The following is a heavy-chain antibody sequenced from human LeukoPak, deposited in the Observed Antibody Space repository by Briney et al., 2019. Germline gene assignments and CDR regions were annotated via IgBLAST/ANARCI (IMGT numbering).Heavy chain of an antibody. Sequence: GGSLRLSCAASGFTFSSYSMNWVRQAPGKGLEWVSSISSSSSYIYYADSVKGRFTISRDNAKNSLYLQMNSLRAEDMAVYYCARAGDGYSDAFDIWGQGTMVTVSS. J-gene: IGHJ3*02. D-gene: IGHD5-24*01. V-gene: IGHV3-21*01. CDR1: GFTFSSYS. CDR2: ISSSSSYI. CDR3: ARAGDGYSDAFDI.